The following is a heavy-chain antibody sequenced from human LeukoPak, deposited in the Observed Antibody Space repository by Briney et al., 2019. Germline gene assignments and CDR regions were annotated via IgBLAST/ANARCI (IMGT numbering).Heavy chain of an antibody. CDR2: IYYSGST. Sequence: PSETLSLTSPVSGRSISSYYWSWIRQPHGKGLEWIGYIYYSGSTNYNPSLKSRVTISVDTSKHQFSLKLSSVTAADTAVYYCARDGHYYDSSGYAKHDAFDIWGQGTMVTVSS. D-gene: IGHD3-22*01. CDR3: ARDGHYYDSSGYAKHDAFDI. J-gene: IGHJ3*02. V-gene: IGHV4-59*01. CDR1: GRSISSYY.